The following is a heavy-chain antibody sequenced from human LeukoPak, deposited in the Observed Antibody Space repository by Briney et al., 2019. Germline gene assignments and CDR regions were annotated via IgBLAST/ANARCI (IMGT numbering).Heavy chain of an antibody. V-gene: IGHV3-23*01. J-gene: IGHJ6*02. D-gene: IGHD2-15*01. CDR2: ISGSGGST. Sequence: GGSLRLSCAASGFTFSSYAMSWVRQAPGKGLEWVSGISGSGGSTYYADSVKGRFTISRDNSKNTLYLQMNSLRAEDTAVYYRAKGQGQLGYCSGGSCSNYGMDVWGQGTTVTVPS. CDR3: AKGQGQLGYCSGGSCSNYGMDV. CDR1: GFTFSSYA.